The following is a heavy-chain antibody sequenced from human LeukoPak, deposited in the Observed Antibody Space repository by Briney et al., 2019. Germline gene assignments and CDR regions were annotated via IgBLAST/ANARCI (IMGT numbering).Heavy chain of an antibody. J-gene: IGHJ4*02. CDR1: GFKFSSYS. V-gene: IGHV3-23*01. CDR3: AQTRGDSSGYPPVGY. Sequence: GGSLRLSCAASGFKFSSYSMKWVRQAPGKGLEWVSAISGSGGSTYYADSVKGRFTISRDNSKNTLYLQMNSLRAEDTAVYYCAQTRGDSSGYPPVGYWGQGTLVTVSS. D-gene: IGHD3-22*01. CDR2: ISGSGGST.